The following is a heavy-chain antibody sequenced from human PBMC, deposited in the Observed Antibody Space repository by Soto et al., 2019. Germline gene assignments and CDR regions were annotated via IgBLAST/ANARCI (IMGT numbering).Heavy chain of an antibody. Sequence: PGDSLKISCKGSGYSFTRNWIGWVRQMPGKGLEWMGIIYPGDSNIKYSPSFQGQVSISADKSINAAYLQWSSLKASDTAIYYCARRLGSPGYYYDFDLWGKGTTVTVS. CDR1: GYSFTRNW. V-gene: IGHV5-51*01. J-gene: IGHJ6*04. D-gene: IGHD6-13*01. CDR3: ARRLGSPGYYYDFDL. CDR2: IYPGDSNI.